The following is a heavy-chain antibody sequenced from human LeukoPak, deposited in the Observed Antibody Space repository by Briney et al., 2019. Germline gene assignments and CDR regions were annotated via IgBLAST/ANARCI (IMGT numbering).Heavy chain of an antibody. CDR1: GFTFSSYS. Sequence: PGGSLRLSCAASGFTFSSYSMNWVRQAPGKGLEWVSSISSSSSYIYYADSVKGRFTISRDNAKNSLYLQMNSLRAEDTAVYYCARRWGGSSKSYAFDIWGQGTMVTVSS. J-gene: IGHJ3*02. CDR3: ARRWGGSSKSYAFDI. V-gene: IGHV3-21*01. CDR2: ISSSSSYI. D-gene: IGHD1-26*01.